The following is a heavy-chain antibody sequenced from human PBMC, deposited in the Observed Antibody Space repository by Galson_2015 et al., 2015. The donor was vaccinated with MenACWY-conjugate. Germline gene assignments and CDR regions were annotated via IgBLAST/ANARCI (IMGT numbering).Heavy chain of an antibody. J-gene: IGHJ5*02. Sequence: LSLTCSVSGGSLTAYYWAWIRQPPGKGLEWIGCIYYSGSTKYSPSLNSRVTISVDTSNNQFSLKLSSVTAADTAVYYCARSPGGYISGGQIDPSAQGSLVTVSS. CDR1: GGSLTAYY. CDR2: IYYSGST. V-gene: IGHV4-59*01. D-gene: IGHD5-18*01. CDR3: ARSPGGYISGGQIDP.